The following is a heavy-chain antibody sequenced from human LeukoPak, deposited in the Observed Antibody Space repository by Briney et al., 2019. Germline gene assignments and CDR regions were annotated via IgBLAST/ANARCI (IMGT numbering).Heavy chain of an antibody. J-gene: IGHJ5*02. V-gene: IGHV1-69*13. CDR2: IIPIFGTA. Sequence: GASVKVSCKASGGTFSSYAISWVRQAPGQGLEWMGGIIPIFGTANYAQKFQGRVTITADESTSTAYMELSSLRSEDTAVYYCGGAGIWGPNYNWFDPWGQGTLVTVSS. CDR1: GGTFSSYA. CDR3: GGAGIWGPNYNWFDP. D-gene: IGHD3-16*01.